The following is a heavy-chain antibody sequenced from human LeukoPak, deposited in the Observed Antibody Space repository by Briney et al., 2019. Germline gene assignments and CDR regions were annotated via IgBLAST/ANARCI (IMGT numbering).Heavy chain of an antibody. Sequence: ASVKVSCKASVYTFTNYGISWVRQAPGEGLEWMGWISAYNGDTIYAQKFQGRVTMTADTSTNTAYMDLRSLRSDDTAVYYCARASGHYYYYYMDVWAKGTTVTISS. CDR1: VYTFTNYG. V-gene: IGHV1-18*01. D-gene: IGHD1-26*01. J-gene: IGHJ6*03. CDR2: ISAYNGDT. CDR3: ARASGHYYYYYMDV.